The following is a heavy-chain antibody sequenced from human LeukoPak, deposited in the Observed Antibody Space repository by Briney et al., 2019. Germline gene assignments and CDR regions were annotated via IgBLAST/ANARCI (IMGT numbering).Heavy chain of an antibody. CDR3: ARGERWLQSSDY. V-gene: IGHV4-61*02. CDR2: IYTSGST. J-gene: IGHJ4*02. CDR1: GGSISSGSYY. D-gene: IGHD5-24*01. Sequence: SETLSLTCTASGGSISSGSYYWSWIRQPAGKGLEWIGRIYTSGSTNYNPSLKSRVTISVDTSKNQFSLKLSSVTAADTAVYYCARGERWLQSSDYWGQGTLVTVSS.